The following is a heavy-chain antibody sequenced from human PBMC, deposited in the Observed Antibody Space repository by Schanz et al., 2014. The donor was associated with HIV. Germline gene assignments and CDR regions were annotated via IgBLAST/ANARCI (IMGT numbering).Heavy chain of an antibody. CDR2: IDGGAGRIV. D-gene: IGHD2-15*01. CDR3: AREDCSGGSCFSNYYYYAMDV. CDR1: GFDFSDAY. V-gene: IGHV3-11*04. Sequence: QMQLVESGGAVVRPWGSLRLSCAASGFDFSDAYMNWFRQAPGQRLEWLAQIDGGAGRIVHYAESVKGRFSISRDNGKRSVYLQMNSLRAEDTAVYYCAREDCSGGSCFSNYYYYAMDVWGQGTTVTVSS. J-gene: IGHJ6*02.